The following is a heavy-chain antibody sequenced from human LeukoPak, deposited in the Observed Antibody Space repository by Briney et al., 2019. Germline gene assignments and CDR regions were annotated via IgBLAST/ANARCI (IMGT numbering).Heavy chain of an antibody. D-gene: IGHD2-2*02. V-gene: IGHV4-59*01. CDR2: IYYSGST. J-gene: IGHJ4*02. CDR3: ARDRDCSRTSCYTNFDY. CDR1: GGSISSYY. Sequence: PSETLSLTCTVSGGSISSYYWSWIRQPPGKGLEWIGYIYYSGSTNYNPSLKSRVTISVDTSKNQFSLKLSSVTAADTAVYYCARDRDCSRTSCYTNFDYWGQGTLVTVSS.